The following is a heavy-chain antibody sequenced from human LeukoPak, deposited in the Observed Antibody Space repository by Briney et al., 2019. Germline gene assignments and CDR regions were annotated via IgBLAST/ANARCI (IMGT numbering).Heavy chain of an antibody. CDR1: GFTFSSYE. D-gene: IGHD3-22*01. CDR3: ARDYDSSGYYDPH. Sequence: GGSLRLSCTASGFTFSSYEMDWVRQAPGKGLEWVSYISSSGSTIYYADSVKGRFTISRDNAKNSLYLQMNSLRAEDTAVYYCARDYDSSGYYDPHWGQGTLVTVSS. V-gene: IGHV3-48*03. CDR2: ISSSGSTI. J-gene: IGHJ4*02.